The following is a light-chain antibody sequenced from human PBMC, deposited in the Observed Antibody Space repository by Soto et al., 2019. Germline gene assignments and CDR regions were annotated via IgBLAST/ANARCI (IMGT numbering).Light chain of an antibody. Sequence: QSALTQPRSVSGSPGQSVTISCTGVSRDYVSLYQQYPGKAPKLIIYDVIRRPSGVPDRFSGSRSDNAASLTISGLQAEDEADYYCCSYGSYTYVFGQGTKSPS. CDR1: SRDY. CDR2: DVI. CDR3: CSYGSYTYV. V-gene: IGLV2-11*01. J-gene: IGLJ1*01.